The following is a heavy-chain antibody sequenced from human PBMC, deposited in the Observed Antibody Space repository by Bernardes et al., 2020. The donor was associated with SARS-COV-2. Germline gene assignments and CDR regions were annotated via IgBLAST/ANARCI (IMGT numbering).Heavy chain of an antibody. J-gene: IGHJ6*03. D-gene: IGHD3-3*01. CDR3: ARELLEWLLVSAYYYYYMDV. Sequence: SETLSLTCTVSGGSISSSSYYWGWIRQPPGKGLEWIGSIYYSGSTYYNPSLKSRVTISVDTSKNQFSLKLSSVTAADTAVYYCARELLEWLLVSAYYYYYMDVWGKGTTVTVSS. V-gene: IGHV4-39*07. CDR1: GGSISSSSYY. CDR2: IYYSGST.